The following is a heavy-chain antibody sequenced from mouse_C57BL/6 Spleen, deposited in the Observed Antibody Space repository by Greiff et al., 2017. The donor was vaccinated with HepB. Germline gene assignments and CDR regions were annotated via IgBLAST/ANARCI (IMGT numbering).Heavy chain of an antibody. CDR1: GFTFSDYG. CDR3: ARKFITTWYFDV. Sequence: EVQLVESGGGLVKPGGSLKLSCAASGFTFSDYGMHWVRQAPEKGLEWVAYISSGSSTIYYADTVKGRFTISRDNAKNTLFLQMTSLRSEDTAMYYCARKFITTWYFDVWGTGTTVTVSS. D-gene: IGHD1-1*01. CDR2: ISSGSSTI. V-gene: IGHV5-17*01. J-gene: IGHJ1*03.